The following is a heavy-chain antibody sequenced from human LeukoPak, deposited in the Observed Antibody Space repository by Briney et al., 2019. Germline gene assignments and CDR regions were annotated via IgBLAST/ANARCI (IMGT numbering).Heavy chain of an antibody. J-gene: IGHJ5*02. CDR3: VTGGHYSGS. Sequence: GGSLRLSCAASGITFSDHWTSWVRQARGKGLEWVANITPDGSEKNYVDSVKGRFTISRDNAKNSLYLQMTSLRVEDSAVYYCVTGGHYSGSWGQGSLVTVSS. CDR2: ITPDGSEK. CDR1: GITFSDHW. V-gene: IGHV3-7*01. D-gene: IGHD3-22*01.